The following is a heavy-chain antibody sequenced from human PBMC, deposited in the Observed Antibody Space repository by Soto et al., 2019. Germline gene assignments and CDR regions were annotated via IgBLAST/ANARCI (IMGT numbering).Heavy chain of an antibody. J-gene: IGHJ4*02. Sequence: QVQLVQSAAEVKKPGASVKVSCKASGYTLTNYAISWVRQAPGQGPEWMGWINTYNGNSNYAPKFQGRVTMTTDTSTNTAYMELRSLTSDDTAVYYCARDCTGGSCFCIYWGQGTLVTVSS. V-gene: IGHV1-18*01. D-gene: IGHD2-15*01. CDR1: GYTLTNYA. CDR3: ARDCTGGSCFCIY. CDR2: INTYNGNS.